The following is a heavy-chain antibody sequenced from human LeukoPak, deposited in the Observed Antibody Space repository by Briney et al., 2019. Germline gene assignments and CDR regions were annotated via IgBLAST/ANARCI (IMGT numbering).Heavy chain of an antibody. V-gene: IGHV4-31*03. CDR2: IYYSGST. D-gene: IGHD6-6*01. J-gene: IGHJ3*02. CDR3: ARYSIAAPNDAFDI. Sequence: SQTPSLTCTVSGGSISSGGYYWSWIRQHPGKGLEWIGYIYYSGSTYYNPSLKSRVTISVDTSRNQFSLKLSSVTAADTAVYYCARYSIAAPNDAFDIWGQGTMVTVSS. CDR1: GGSISSGGYY.